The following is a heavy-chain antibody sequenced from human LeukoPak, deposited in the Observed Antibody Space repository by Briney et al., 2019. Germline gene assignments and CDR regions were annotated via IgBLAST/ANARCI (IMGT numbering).Heavy chain of an antibody. CDR3: REQWLVQDY. V-gene: IGHV4-34*01. CDR1: GGSFSGYY. CDR2: INHSGST. Sequence: SETLSLTCAVYGGSFSGYYWSWIRQPPGKGLEWIGEINHSGSTNHNPSLKSRVTISVDTSKNQFSLKLSSVTAADTAVYYCREQWLVQDYWGQGTLVTVSS. D-gene: IGHD6-19*01. J-gene: IGHJ4*02.